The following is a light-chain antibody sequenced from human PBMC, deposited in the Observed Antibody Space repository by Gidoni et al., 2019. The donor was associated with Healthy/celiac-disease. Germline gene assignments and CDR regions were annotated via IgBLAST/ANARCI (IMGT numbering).Light chain of an antibody. Sequence: SYVLPQPPSVSVAPGQTARITCGGNNIGSKSVHWYQQKQGQAPVLVVYVDSDRPSGIPERFSGSNSGNTATLTISRVEAGDEADYYGQVWDSSSDHWVFGGGTKLTVL. J-gene: IGLJ3*02. CDR3: QVWDSSSDHWV. V-gene: IGLV3-21*02. CDR1: NIGSKS. CDR2: VDS.